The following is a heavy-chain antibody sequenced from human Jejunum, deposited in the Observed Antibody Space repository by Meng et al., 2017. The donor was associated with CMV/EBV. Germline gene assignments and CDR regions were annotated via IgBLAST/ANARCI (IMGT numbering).Heavy chain of an antibody. CDR1: GYACTAYY. CDR2: INPNSGGT. Sequence: GRLVRHGAGWRMPEASVQCSCKASGYACTAYYLHWVRQVRGQGLEWMGWINPNSGGTNSAPKFQDRVTMTRDTSITTAYMALSRLTSDDTAVYYCARGTPGRSYSDYWGPGTLVTVSS. J-gene: IGHJ4*02. D-gene: IGHD3-10*01. CDR3: ARGTPGRSYSDY. V-gene: IGHV1-2*02.